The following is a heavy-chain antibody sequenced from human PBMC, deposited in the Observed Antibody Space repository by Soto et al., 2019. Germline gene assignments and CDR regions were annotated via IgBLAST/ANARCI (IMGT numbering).Heavy chain of an antibody. CDR1: GFTFRDYG. Sequence: QEQLVESGGGVVQPGKSLRLSCAASGFTFRDYGMHWVRQAPGKGLEWVALISNDGSSKYFADSVRGRFTLSRDNSKNTLYLQMSSLRPEDSAVYFCAKGLFTVILGVYYYYALEDWGQGTTVTVSS. CDR3: AKGLFTVILGVYYYYALED. V-gene: IGHV3-30*18. CDR2: ISNDGSSK. J-gene: IGHJ6*02. D-gene: IGHD3-10*01.